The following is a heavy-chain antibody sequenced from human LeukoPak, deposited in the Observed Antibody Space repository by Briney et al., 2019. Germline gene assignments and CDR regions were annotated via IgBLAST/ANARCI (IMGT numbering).Heavy chain of an antibody. J-gene: IGHJ4*02. V-gene: IGHV3-23*01. D-gene: IGHD3-10*01. CDR1: GFTFSSYA. CDR3: ARIKWFGEFFY. CDR2: ISGSGGST. Sequence: GGSLRLSCAASGFTFSSYAMSWVRQAPGKGLEWVSAISGSGGSTYYADSVKGQFTISRDNSKNTLYLQTNSLRAEDTAVYYCARIKWFGEFFYWGQGTLVTVSS.